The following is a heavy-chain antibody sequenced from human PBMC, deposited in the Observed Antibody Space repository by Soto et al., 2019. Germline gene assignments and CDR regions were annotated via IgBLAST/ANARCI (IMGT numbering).Heavy chain of an antibody. CDR2: IYYSGST. D-gene: IGHD4-17*01. Sequence: SETLSLTCTVSGGSISSYYWSWIRQPPGKGLEWIGYIYYSGSTNYNPSLKSRVTISVDTSKNQFSLKLSSVTAADTAVYYCARDHNYGGNDFWGEGTLVT. CDR1: GGSISSYY. CDR3: ARDHNYGGNDF. J-gene: IGHJ4*02. V-gene: IGHV4-59*01.